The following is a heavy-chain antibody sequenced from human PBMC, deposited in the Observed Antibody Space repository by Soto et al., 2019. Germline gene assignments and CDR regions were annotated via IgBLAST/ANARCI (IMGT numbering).Heavy chain of an antibody. CDR1: GGSMRSDNYF. V-gene: IGHV4-30-4*01. J-gene: IGHJ4*02. CDR3: ARQGGVAGRHFDY. Sequence: SETLSLTCTVSGGSMRSDNYFWSWIRQPPGKGLEWIGYIYYSGSAYYNPSLERRITMSVDTSKKQFSLKLSSVTAADTAVYYCARQGGVAGRHFDYWGQGTLVSVSS. D-gene: IGHD6-19*01. CDR2: IYYSGSA.